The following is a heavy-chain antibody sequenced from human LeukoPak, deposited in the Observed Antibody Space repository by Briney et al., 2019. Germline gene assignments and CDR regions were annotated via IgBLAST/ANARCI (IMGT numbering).Heavy chain of an antibody. V-gene: IGHV3-15*07. J-gene: IGHJ5*02. CDR3: TTYSSGWS. Sequence: GGSLRLSCAASGFTFSNAWMSWVRQAPGKGLEWVGRIKSRATGGTTDYAAPVKGRFTISRDDSKNMLYLQMNSLKTEDTAVYYCTTYSSGWSWGQGTLVTVSS. CDR1: GFTFSNAW. CDR2: IKSRATGGTT. D-gene: IGHD6-19*01.